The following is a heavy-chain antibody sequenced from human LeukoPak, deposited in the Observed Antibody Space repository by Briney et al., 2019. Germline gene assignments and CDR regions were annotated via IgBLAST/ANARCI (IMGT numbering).Heavy chain of an antibody. CDR1: GFTFSSYA. V-gene: IGHV3-23*01. D-gene: IGHD2-15*01. CDR2: ISGSGGST. Sequence: GGSLRLSCAASGFTFSSYAMNWVRQAPGKGLEWVSAISGSGGSTYYADSVKGRFTISRDNSKNTLYLQMNSLKTEDTAVYYCTTDGRYCSGGSCYWDLDYWGQGTLVTVSS. CDR3: TTDGRYCSGGSCYWDLDY. J-gene: IGHJ4*02.